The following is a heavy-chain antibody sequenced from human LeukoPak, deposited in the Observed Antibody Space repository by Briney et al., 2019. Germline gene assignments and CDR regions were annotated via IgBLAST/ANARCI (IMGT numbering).Heavy chain of an antibody. D-gene: IGHD6-13*01. V-gene: IGHV1-8*01. Sequence: ASVKVSCKASGYTFTNYDINWVRQATGQGLEWMGWMNPNSGNIGYAQRFQGRLTMTRSTSISTAYMELSSLRTEDTAVYYCAVLVPSLPFDYWGQGTLVTVSS. CDR3: AVLVPSLPFDY. CDR1: GYTFTNYD. CDR2: MNPNSGNI. J-gene: IGHJ4*02.